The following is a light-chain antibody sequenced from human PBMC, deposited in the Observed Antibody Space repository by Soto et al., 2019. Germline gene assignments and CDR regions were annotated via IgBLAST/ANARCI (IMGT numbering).Light chain of an antibody. CDR1: QSVSSNN. CDR2: GAS. CDR3: QQYGSSPRT. Sequence: EIVLTQSPGTLSLSPGDRATLSCRASQSVSSNNLAWYQQKPGQAPWLLIYGASSRATGIPDRFSGSGSGTDFTLTISRLEPEDFAVYYCQQYGSSPRTFGQGTKLEIK. J-gene: IGKJ2*01. V-gene: IGKV3-20*01.